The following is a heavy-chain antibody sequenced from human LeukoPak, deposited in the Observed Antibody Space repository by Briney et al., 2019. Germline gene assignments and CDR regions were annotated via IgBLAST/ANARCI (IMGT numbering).Heavy chain of an antibody. CDR1: GFTFSSHG. V-gene: IGHV3-30*03. J-gene: IGHJ4*02. CDR2: ISYDGSNK. Sequence: GGSLRLSCAASGFTFSSHGMNWVRQAPGKGLEWVAVISYDGSNKYYADSVKGRFTISRDNSKNTLYLQMNSLRAEDTAVYYCARDLVGATTRSGDYWGQGTLVTVSS. D-gene: IGHD1-26*01. CDR3: ARDLVGATTRSGDY.